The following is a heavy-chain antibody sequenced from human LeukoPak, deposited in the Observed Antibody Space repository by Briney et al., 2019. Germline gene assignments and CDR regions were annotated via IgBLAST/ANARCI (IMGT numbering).Heavy chain of an antibody. Sequence: GGSLRLSXAASGFTFDDYGMSWVRQAPGKGLEWVSGINWNGGSTGYADSVKGRFTISRDNAKNSLYLQMNSLRAEDTALYYCARGSYYYDSSGYYYDYWGRGTLVTVSS. V-gene: IGHV3-20*04. CDR2: INWNGGST. CDR3: ARGSYYYDSSGYYYDY. J-gene: IGHJ4*02. CDR1: GFTFDDYG. D-gene: IGHD3-22*01.